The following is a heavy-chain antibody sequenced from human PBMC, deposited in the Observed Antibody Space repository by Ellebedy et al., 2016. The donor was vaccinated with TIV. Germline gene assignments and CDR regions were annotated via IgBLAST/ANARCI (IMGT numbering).Heavy chain of an antibody. J-gene: IGHJ4*02. V-gene: IGHV3-21*04. CDR2: ISSSSSYI. CDR1: GFTFSSYA. Sequence: GGSLRLSXAASGFTFSSYAMSWARQAPGKGLEWVSSISSSSSYIYYADSVKGRFTISRDNAKNSLYLQMNSLRSEDTAVYYCARGLEWLEPFDYWGQGTLVTVSS. CDR3: ARGLEWLEPFDY. D-gene: IGHD6-19*01.